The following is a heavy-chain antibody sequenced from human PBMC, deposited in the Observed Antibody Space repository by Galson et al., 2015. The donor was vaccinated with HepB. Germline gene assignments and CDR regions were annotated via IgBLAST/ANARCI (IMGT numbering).Heavy chain of an antibody. J-gene: IGHJ4*02. V-gene: IGHV1-69*13. CDR2: IIPIFGST. D-gene: IGHD5-12*01. Sequence: SVKVSCKASGGTFSRYTIAWVRQAPGQGLEWMGGIIPIFGSTNYAQKFQGRITISADESTGTAYMELSSLRSEDTAVYYCARDQGEWLRFDGPFHYWGPGTLVTVSS. CDR1: GGTFSRYT. CDR3: ARDQGEWLRFDGPFHY.